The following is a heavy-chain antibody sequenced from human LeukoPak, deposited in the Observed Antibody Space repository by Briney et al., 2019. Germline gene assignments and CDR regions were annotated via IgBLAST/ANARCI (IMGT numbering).Heavy chain of an antibody. CDR3: AKDYYYDSSGYYWAPGDY. Sequence: RRSLRLSCAASGFTFDDYAMHWVRQAPGKGLEWVSGISWNSGSIGCADSVKGRFTISRDNAKNSLYLQMNSLRAEDTALYYCAKDYYYDSSGYYWAPGDYWGQGTLVTVSS. V-gene: IGHV3-9*01. D-gene: IGHD3-22*01. CDR1: GFTFDDYA. J-gene: IGHJ4*02. CDR2: ISWNSGSI.